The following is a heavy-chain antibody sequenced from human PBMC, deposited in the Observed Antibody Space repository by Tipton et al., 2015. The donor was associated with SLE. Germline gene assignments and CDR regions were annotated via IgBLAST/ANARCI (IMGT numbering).Heavy chain of an antibody. CDR2: ISYSGST. D-gene: IGHD3-3*01. CDR1: GGSFSGYY. J-gene: IGHJ6*03. CDR3: ARKTLDYDVLSGYHSYYMDV. V-gene: IGHV4-34*01. Sequence: TLSLTCAVYGGSFSGYYWSWIRQPPGKGLEWIGTISYSGSTYYNPSLKSRVTISADTSNKQFSLMLSSVTAADSAVYYCARKTLDYDVLSGYHSYYMDVWGKGTTVIVSS.